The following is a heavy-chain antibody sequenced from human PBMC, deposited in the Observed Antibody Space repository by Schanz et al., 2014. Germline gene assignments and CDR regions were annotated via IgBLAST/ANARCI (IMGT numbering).Heavy chain of an antibody. CDR2: IIPIHGIV. D-gene: IGHD2-21*01. V-gene: IGHV1-69*04. Sequence: QVQLVQSGAEVKKPGASVKVSCTASGYTFTSYDINWLRQAPGQGLEWMGRIIPIHGIVNYAQRFQDRVRITADKSTSTAYMELSGLRSEDTAVYYCARDRLECGAECYSVEVFEIWGQGTLVIVSS. CDR3: ARDRLECGAECYSVEVFEI. CDR1: GYTFTSYD. J-gene: IGHJ4*02.